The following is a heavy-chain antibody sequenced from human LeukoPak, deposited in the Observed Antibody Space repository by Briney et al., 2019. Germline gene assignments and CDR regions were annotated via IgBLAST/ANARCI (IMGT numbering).Heavy chain of an antibody. CDR3: ARLNYDFWSGVWEGYYMDV. J-gene: IGHJ6*03. V-gene: IGHV3-7*01. Sequence: GGSLRLSCGASGFTFNHYTMNWVRRAPGKGLEWVANIREDGSEKYYVDSVKGRFTISRDNAKNSLYLQVNSLRAEDTAVYYCARLNYDFWSGVWEGYYMDVWGKGTTVTVSS. CDR1: GFTFNHYT. D-gene: IGHD3-3*01. CDR2: IREDGSEK.